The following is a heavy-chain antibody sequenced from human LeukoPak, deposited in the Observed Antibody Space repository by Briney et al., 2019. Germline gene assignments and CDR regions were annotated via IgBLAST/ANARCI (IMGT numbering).Heavy chain of an antibody. Sequence: SETLSLTCTVSGGSISSSSYYWGWIRQPPGKGLEWIGSIYYSGSTYYNPSLKSRVTISVDTSKDQFSLKLSSVTAADTAVYYCARQGSYDFWSGSYYYYYMDVWGKGTTVTVSS. CDR2: IYYSGST. D-gene: IGHD3-3*01. CDR1: GGSISSSSYY. V-gene: IGHV4-39*01. J-gene: IGHJ6*03. CDR3: ARQGSYDFWSGSYYYYYMDV.